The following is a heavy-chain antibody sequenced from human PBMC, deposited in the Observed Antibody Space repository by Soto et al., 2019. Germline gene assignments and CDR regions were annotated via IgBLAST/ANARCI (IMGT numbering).Heavy chain of an antibody. V-gene: IGHV3-23*01. J-gene: IGHJ4*02. Sequence: GGSLRLSCAASGFTFSSYAMSWVRQAPGKGLEWVSAISGSAGSTSYADSVKGRFTISRDNSKNTLYLQMNSLRAEDTAVYYCAKVPSPVVRALCPFDFWGQGTMVTVSS. CDR2: ISGSAGST. CDR3: AKVPSPVVRALCPFDF. CDR1: GFTFSSYA. D-gene: IGHD1-26*01.